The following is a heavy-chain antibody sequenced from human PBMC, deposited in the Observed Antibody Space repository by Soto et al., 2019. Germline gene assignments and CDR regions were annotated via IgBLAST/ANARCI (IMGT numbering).Heavy chain of an antibody. J-gene: IGHJ6*02. CDR2: ISYDGNSE. CDR3: ARDDYGMDV. D-gene: IGHD3-16*01. CDR1: GFTFSNYN. Sequence: QVQVVESGGGVVQPGRSLRLSCVASGFTFSNYNMHWVRQAPGKGLEWVALISYDGNSEYYADSVKGRFTISRDNSKNTLYLQMNTLRAEDTAAYSRARDDYGMDVWGQGTTVSVSS. V-gene: IGHV3-33*01.